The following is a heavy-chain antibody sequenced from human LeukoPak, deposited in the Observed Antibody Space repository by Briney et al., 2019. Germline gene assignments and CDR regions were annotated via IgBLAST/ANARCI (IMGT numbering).Heavy chain of an antibody. CDR3: AREFIAAAGDKFDY. CDR1: GGSVSNSSYF. J-gene: IGHJ4*02. Sequence: PSETLSLTCTVSGGSVSNSSYFWGWIRQPPGKGLEWIGSIYYSGSTYYNPSLKSRVTISLDTSKSQFSLKLSSVTAADTAVYYCAREFIAAAGDKFDYWGQGVPVTVSS. V-gene: IGHV4-39*07. D-gene: IGHD6-13*01. CDR2: IYYSGST.